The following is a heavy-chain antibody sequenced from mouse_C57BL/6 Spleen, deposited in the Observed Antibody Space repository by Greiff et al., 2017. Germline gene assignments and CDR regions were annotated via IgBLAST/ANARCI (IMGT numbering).Heavy chain of an antibody. D-gene: IGHD1-1*01. CDR2: INYDGSST. J-gene: IGHJ1*03. CDR3: ARPHYYGSYWYFDV. V-gene: IGHV5-16*01. Sequence: EVKLVESEGGLVQPGSSMKLSCTASGFTFSDYYMAWVRQVPEKGLEWVANINYDGSSTYYLDSLKSRFIISRDNAKNILYLQMSSLKSEDTATYYCARPHYYGSYWYFDVWGTGTTVTVSS. CDR1: GFTFSDYY.